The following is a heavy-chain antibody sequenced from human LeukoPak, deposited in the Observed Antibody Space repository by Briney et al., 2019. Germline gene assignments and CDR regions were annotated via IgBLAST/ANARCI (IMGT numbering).Heavy chain of an antibody. D-gene: IGHD3-3*01. V-gene: IGHV4-34*01. CDR2: INHSGST. Sequence: SETLSLTCAVYGGSFSGYYWSWIRQPPGKGLEWIGEINHSGSTNYNPSLKSRVTISVDTSKNQFSLKLSSVTAADTAVYYCARPHYDFWSGYYNRRTHFDYWGQGTLVTVSS. CDR3: ARPHYDFWSGYYNRRTHFDY. J-gene: IGHJ4*02. CDR1: GGSFSGYY.